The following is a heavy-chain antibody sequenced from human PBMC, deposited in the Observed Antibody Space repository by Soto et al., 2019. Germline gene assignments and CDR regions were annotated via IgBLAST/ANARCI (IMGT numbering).Heavy chain of an antibody. CDR1: GFTFSSYA. J-gene: IGHJ4*02. CDR2: ISSNGGST. CDR3: AREKVDYDSSPLDY. V-gene: IGHV3-64*01. D-gene: IGHD3-22*01. Sequence: SLRLSCAASGFTFSSYAMHWVRQAPGKGLEYVSAISSNGGSTYYANSVKGRFTISRDNSKNTLYLQMGSLRAEDMAVYYCAREKVDYDSSPLDYWGQGTLVTVSS.